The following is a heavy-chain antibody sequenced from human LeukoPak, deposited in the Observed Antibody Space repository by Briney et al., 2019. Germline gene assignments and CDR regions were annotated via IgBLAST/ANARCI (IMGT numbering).Heavy chain of an antibody. D-gene: IGHD3-3*01. V-gene: IGHV4-34*01. Sequence: SETLSLTCAVYGGSFSGYYWSWIRQPPGKGLEWIGEINHSGSTNYNPSLKSRVTISVDTSKSQFSLKLSSVTAADTAVYYCARVPIFGVVTLDYWGQGTLVTVSS. CDR1: GGSFSGYY. J-gene: IGHJ4*02. CDR2: INHSGST. CDR3: ARVPIFGVVTLDY.